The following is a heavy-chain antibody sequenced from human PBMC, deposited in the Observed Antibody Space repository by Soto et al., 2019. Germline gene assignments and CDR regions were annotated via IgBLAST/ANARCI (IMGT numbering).Heavy chain of an antibody. CDR2: ISGLGGDT. D-gene: IGHD2-15*01. CDR1: GFSFGSYA. J-gene: IGHJ4*02. Sequence: PGGSLRLSCGASGFSFGSYAMSWVRQAPGKGLEWVSSISGLGGDTYYADSVRGRFTITRDNSKNTLYLHMNTLSAEDTALYYCAKSKSSYLYYFDYWGQGTPVTVSS. V-gene: IGHV3-23*01. CDR3: AKSKSSYLYYFDY.